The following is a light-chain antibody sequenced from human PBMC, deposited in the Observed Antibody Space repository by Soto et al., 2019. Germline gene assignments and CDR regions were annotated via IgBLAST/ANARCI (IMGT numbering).Light chain of an antibody. CDR1: GSDIGGYNW. CDR2: DVS. Sequence: QSALTQPRSVSGSPGQSVTMSCTGTGSDIGGYNWVSWYQHHPGKAPKLMIYDVSSRPSGVPDRFSGSKSGNTASLTISGLQAEDEADYYCCSYAGSFTWMFGGGTQLTVL. CDR3: CSYAGSFTWM. J-gene: IGLJ3*02. V-gene: IGLV2-11*01.